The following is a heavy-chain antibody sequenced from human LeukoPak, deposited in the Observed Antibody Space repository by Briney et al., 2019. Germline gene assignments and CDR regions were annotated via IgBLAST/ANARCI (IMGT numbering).Heavy chain of an antibody. CDR2: IYYSGST. Sequence: VKPSETLSLTCTVSGGSISSYYWSWIRQPPGKGLEWIGYIYYSGSTNYNPSLKSRVTISVDTSKNQFSLKLSSVTAADTAVYYCARAPDYYDSSWYFDLWGRGTLVTVSS. CDR3: ARAPDYYDSSWYFDL. J-gene: IGHJ2*01. CDR1: GGSISSYY. V-gene: IGHV4-59*01. D-gene: IGHD3-22*01.